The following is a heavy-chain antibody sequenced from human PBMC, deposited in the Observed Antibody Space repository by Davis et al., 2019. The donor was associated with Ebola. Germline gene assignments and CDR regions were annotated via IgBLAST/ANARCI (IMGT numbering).Heavy chain of an antibody. J-gene: IGHJ4*02. D-gene: IGHD3-16*01. V-gene: IGHV3-23*01. CDR1: GFTFSSNT. CDR3: VKRLDSYFEC. CDR2: ITGSGSTI. Sequence: GESLKIPCAASGFTFSSNTMSWVRQAPGKGLERVSTITGSGSTIYYADSVRGRFTISRDNPKNTLYLHMNSLRADDAAVYYCVKRLDSYFECWGQGTLVTVSS.